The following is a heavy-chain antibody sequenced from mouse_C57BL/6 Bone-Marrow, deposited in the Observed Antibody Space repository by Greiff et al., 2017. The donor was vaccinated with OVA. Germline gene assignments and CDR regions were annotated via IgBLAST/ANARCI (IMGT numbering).Heavy chain of an antibody. D-gene: IGHD2-5*01. CDR2: IYPRSGNT. Sequence: VQLVESGAELARPGASVKLSCKASGYTFTSYGISWVKQRTGQGLEWIGEIYPRSGNTYYNEKFKGKATLTADKSSSTAYMELRSLTSEDSAVYFCARGSNPWYFDDWGQGTTLTVSS. J-gene: IGHJ2*01. V-gene: IGHV1-81*01. CDR1: GYTFTSYG. CDR3: ARGSNPWYFDD.